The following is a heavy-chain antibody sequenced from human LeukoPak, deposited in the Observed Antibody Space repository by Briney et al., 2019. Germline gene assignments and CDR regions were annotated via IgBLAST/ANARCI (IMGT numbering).Heavy chain of an antibody. CDR2: IIPIFGTA. CDR1: GYTFTSYY. D-gene: IGHD1-1*01. J-gene: IGHJ6*03. V-gene: IGHV1-69*05. CDR3: ARVQEGYYYMDV. Sequence: SVKVSCKASGYTFTSYYMHWVRQAPGQGLEWMGGIIPIFGTANYAQKFQGRVTITTDESTSTAYMELSSLRSEDTAVYYCARVQEGYYYMDVWGKGTTVTVSS.